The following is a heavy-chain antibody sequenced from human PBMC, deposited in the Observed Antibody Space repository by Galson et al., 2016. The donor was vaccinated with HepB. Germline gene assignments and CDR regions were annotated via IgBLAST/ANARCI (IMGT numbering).Heavy chain of an antibody. J-gene: IGHJ4*02. CDR2: ISYDGRT. D-gene: IGHD2-8*02. CDR1: GGSISSSF. V-gene: IGHV4-59*12. Sequence: LVKPTQTLSLTCTVSGGSISSSFWTWIRQPPGKPLEWIGYISYDGRTNYNPSLNSRVTISADTSNNQFSLRLTSMTAADTAVYYCASRPGGASVYYGVFDYWGQGALVTDSS. CDR3: ASRPGGASVYYGVFDY.